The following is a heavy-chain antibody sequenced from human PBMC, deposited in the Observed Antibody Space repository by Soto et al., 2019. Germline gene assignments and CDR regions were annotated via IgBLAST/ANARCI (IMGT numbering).Heavy chain of an antibody. V-gene: IGHV3-23*01. CDR2: ISGSGGST. CDR3: ANNYDGYSYGFDY. CDR1: GFTFSSYA. J-gene: IGHJ4*02. Sequence: GGSLRLSCAASGFTFSSYAMSWVRQAPGKGPEWVSAISGSGGSTYYADSVKGRFTISRDNSKNTLYLQMNSLRAEDTAVYYCANNYDGYSYGFDYWGQGALVTVSS. D-gene: IGHD5-18*01.